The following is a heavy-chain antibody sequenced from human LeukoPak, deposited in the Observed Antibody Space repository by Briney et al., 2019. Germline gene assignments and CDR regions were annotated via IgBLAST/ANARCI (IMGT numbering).Heavy chain of an antibody. CDR2: INPSGGST. Sequence: ASVKVSCKASGYTFTSYYIHWVRQAPGQGLEWMGIINPSGGSTSYVQKFQGRVTMTRDTTTSTVYMELSSLRSEDTAAYYCARDHSTRGIAAAGDYFDYWGQGTLVTVSS. J-gene: IGHJ4*02. CDR3: ARDHSTRGIAAAGDYFDY. D-gene: IGHD6-13*01. V-gene: IGHV1-46*01. CDR1: GYTFTSYY.